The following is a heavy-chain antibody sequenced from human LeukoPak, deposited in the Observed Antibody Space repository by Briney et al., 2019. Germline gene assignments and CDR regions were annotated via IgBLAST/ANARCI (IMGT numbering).Heavy chain of an antibody. CDR3: ARFPSIAVADHIKALDDY. V-gene: IGHV4-59*01. J-gene: IGHJ4*02. Sequence: SETLSLTCTVSGGSISSYYWSWIRQPPGKGLEWIGYIYYSGSTNYNPSLKSRVTISVDTSKNQFSLKLSSVTAADTAVYYCARFPSIAVADHIKALDDYWGQGTLVTVSS. CDR2: IYYSGST. CDR1: GGSISSYY. D-gene: IGHD6-19*01.